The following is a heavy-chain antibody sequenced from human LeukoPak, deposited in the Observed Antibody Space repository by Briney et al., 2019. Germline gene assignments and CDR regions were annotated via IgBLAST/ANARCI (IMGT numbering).Heavy chain of an antibody. CDR3: ARDPYSGNSGDHSYYFRDV. CDR2: ITSTSTYI. Sequence: GGSLRLSCAASGFTFSTYNMNWVRQTPGKGLEWVSSITSTSTYIYYADSVKGRFTISRDNAKNSLFLQMNSLTADDTALYYCARDPYSGNSGDHSYYFRDVGGKGTTVTISS. J-gene: IGHJ6*03. D-gene: IGHD5-12*01. V-gene: IGHV3-21*01. CDR1: GFTFSTYN.